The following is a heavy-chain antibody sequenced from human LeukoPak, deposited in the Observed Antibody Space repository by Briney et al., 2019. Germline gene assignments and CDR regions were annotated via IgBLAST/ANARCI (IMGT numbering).Heavy chain of an antibody. Sequence: ASVKVSCKASGYTFTGYYMHWVRQAPGQGLEWMGWINPNSGGTNYAQKFQGRVTMTRNTSISTAYMELSSLRSEDTAVYYCARGRNIVAAIVYYYYYYMDVWGKGTTVTISS. CDR1: GYTFTGYY. D-gene: IGHD5-12*01. V-gene: IGHV1-2*02. CDR3: ARGRNIVAAIVYYYYYYMDV. J-gene: IGHJ6*03. CDR2: INPNSGGT.